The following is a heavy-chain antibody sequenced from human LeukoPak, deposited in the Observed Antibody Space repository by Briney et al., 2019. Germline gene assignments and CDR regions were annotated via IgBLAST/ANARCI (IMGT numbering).Heavy chain of an antibody. J-gene: IGHJ4*02. Sequence: GGSLRLSCAASGFSFNNYAMSWVRQAPGKGLEWVSAISTTGGSTYYADSVKGRFTISRDNSKNTLSLQMDSLRVEDTAVYYCAKDWATVVTPKGYYFDSWGQGTLVTVSS. D-gene: IGHD4-23*01. V-gene: IGHV3-23*01. CDR3: AKDWATVVTPKGYYFDS. CDR2: ISTTGGST. CDR1: GFSFNNYA.